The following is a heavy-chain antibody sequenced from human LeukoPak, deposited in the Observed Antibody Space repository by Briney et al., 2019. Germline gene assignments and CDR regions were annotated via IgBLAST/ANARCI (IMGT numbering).Heavy chain of an antibody. J-gene: IGHJ4*02. D-gene: IGHD3-3*01. Sequence: GRSLRLSCAASGFTFSSYGMHWVRQAPGKGLEWVAVISYDGSNKYYADSVKGRFTISRDNSKNTLYLQMNSLRAEDTAVYYCAKQYYDFWSGYYFDYWGQGTLVTVSS. CDR2: ISYDGSNK. CDR1: GFTFSSYG. CDR3: AKQYYDFWSGYYFDY. V-gene: IGHV3-30*18.